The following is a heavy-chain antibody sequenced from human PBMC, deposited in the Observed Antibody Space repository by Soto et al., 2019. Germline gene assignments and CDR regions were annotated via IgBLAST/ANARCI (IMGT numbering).Heavy chain of an antibody. CDR3: ARDLRPGLIVPSKSGFDP. CDR1: GFPFSTYA. Sequence: PGGSLRLSCEASGFPFSTYAMTWVRQVPGKGLEWVSTTSNGGNTEFAESERGRFTVFRDNSKNTIYLQMSSLRAVDSAIYFCARDLRPGLIVPSKSGFDPWGQGTPVTVSS. J-gene: IGHJ5*02. CDR2: TSNGGNT. V-gene: IGHV3-23*01. D-gene: IGHD3-10*01.